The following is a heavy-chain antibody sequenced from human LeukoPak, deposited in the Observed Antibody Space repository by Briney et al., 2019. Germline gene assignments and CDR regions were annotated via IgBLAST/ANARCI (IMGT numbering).Heavy chain of an antibody. CDR2: INPNSGGT. J-gene: IGHJ6*02. V-gene: IGHV1-2*02. Sequence: GASVKVSCKASGYTFTSYYMHWVRQAPGQGLEWMGWINPNSGGTNYAQKFQGRVTMTRDTSISTAYMELSRLRSDDTAVYYCARAAGYYYYGMDVWGQGTTVTVSS. D-gene: IGHD6-13*01. CDR1: GYTFTSYY. CDR3: ARAAGYYYYGMDV.